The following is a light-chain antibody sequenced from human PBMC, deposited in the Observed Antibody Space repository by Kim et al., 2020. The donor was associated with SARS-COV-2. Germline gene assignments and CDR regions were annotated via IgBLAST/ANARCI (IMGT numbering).Light chain of an antibody. CDR1: QSVSID. J-gene: IGKJ1*01. V-gene: IGKV3-15*01. CDR2: AAS. Sequence: SPGERATLSCRASQSVSIDFAWYQQRPGQPPRLLILAASTRATGIPARFSGSGYGTEFTLTISNLQSEDFAVYYCQQYSKWPPWTFGQGTKVEIK. CDR3: QQYSKWPPWT.